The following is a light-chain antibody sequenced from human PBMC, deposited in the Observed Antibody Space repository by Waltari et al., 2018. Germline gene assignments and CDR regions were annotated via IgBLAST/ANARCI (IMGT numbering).Light chain of an antibody. CDR2: FAA. J-gene: IGKJ2*01. CDR3: HQWSDGSPRYT. CDR1: QSVNSNY. Sequence: EIVLTQSPGTLSLSPGERATLSCRASQSVNSNYLALYQQKPGQAPRLLIYFAATRAIGIPDRFSGSGSGTDFTLTISSLEPEDFAVYYCHQWSDGSPRYTFGQGTKLEIK. V-gene: IGKV3-20*01.